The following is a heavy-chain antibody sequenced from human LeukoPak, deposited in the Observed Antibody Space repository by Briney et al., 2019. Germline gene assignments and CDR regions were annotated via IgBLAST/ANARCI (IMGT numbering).Heavy chain of an antibody. CDR3: ARGGYSSSSEFPSWFDP. CDR1: GYTFTSYG. D-gene: IGHD6-6*01. CDR2: ISAYNGNT. J-gene: IGHJ5*02. Sequence: ASVKVSCTASGYTFTSYGISWVRQAPGQGLEWMGWISAYNGNTNYAQKLQGRVTMTTDTSTSTAYMELRSLRSDDTAVYYCARGGYSSSSEFPSWFDPWGQGTLVTVSS. V-gene: IGHV1-18*01.